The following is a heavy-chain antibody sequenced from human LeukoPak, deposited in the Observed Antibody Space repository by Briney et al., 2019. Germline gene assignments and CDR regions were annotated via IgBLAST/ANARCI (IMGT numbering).Heavy chain of an antibody. CDR1: GYNFNNYC. CDR3: TREPGFDY. J-gene: IGHJ4*02. CDR2: IKLDGTDK. V-gene: IGHV3-7*01. Sequence: PGGSLRLSCVVPGYNFNNYCMSWVRQAPGTGLEWVAKIKLDGTDKYYAGSVKGRFIISRDNAKNSLYLEMNNLRVEDTAVYYCTREPGFDYWGQGALVTVSS.